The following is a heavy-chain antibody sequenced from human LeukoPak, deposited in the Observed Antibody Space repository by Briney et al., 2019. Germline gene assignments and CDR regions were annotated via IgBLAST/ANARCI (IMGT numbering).Heavy chain of an antibody. CDR3: AKVAGDRLDS. J-gene: IGHJ4*02. CDR2: ISANTGKT. CDR1: GYSFSTYG. Sequence: ASVTVSCKASGYSFSTYGFCWVRQAPGDGLEWMGWISANTGKTDFAQKFQGRVTLTTDTSTTTAYMELASLRPDDTAVYYCAKVAGDRLDSWGQGTLVTVSS. D-gene: IGHD6-13*01. V-gene: IGHV1-18*01.